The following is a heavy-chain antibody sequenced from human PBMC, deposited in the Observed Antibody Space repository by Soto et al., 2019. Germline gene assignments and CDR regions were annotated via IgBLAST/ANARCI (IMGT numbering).Heavy chain of an antibody. V-gene: IGHV1-69*13. CDR2: IMPIFGSA. D-gene: IGHD3-22*01. Sequence: VKVSCKASGGTFSRNTISWVRQAPGQGLEWMGGIMPIFGSANYAQKFQGRVTITADENTRTVYMELSRLRSEDTAVYYCARQFDSDTTGYYYAYWGQGTLVTVSS. CDR3: ARQFDSDTTGYYYAY. J-gene: IGHJ4*02. CDR1: GGTFSRNT.